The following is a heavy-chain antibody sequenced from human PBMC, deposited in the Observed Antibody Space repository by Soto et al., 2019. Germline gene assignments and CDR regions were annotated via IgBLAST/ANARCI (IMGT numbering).Heavy chain of an antibody. CDR1: GYTFTGYY. CDR2: INPNSGGT. Sequence: ASVKVSCKASGYTFTGYYMHWVRQAPGQGLEWMGWINPNSGGTNYAQKFQGWVTMTRDTSISTAYMELSRLRSDDTAVYYCARDGDEYSSSSVGSGFDPWGQGTLVTVSS. V-gene: IGHV1-2*04. CDR3: ARDGDEYSSSSVGSGFDP. D-gene: IGHD6-6*01. J-gene: IGHJ5*02.